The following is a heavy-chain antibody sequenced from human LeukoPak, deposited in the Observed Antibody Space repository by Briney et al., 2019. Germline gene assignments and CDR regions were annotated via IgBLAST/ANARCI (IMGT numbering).Heavy chain of an antibody. CDR2: IKQDGSEK. Sequence: GRSLRLSCAASGFTFSSYWMAWVRQAPGKGLEWVANIKQDGSEKYYVESVKGRLTISRDNAKNSLYLQMNRLRAKDTAVYYCARDLSWTAMDYWGQGTLVTVSS. D-gene: IGHD5-18*01. J-gene: IGHJ4*02. CDR3: ARDLSWTAMDY. V-gene: IGHV3-7*01. CDR1: GFTFSSYW.